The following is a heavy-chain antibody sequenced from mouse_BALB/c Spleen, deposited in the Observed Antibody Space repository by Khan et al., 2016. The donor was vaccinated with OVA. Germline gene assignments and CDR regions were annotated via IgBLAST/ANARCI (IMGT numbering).Heavy chain of an antibody. J-gene: IGHJ2*01. CDR1: GYSITSDYA. D-gene: IGHD1-1*01. V-gene: IGHV3-2*02. CDR2: IKYSGIT. Sequence: EVQLQESGPGLVKPSQSLSLTCTVTGYSITSDYAWNWIRQFPGNRLEWMGYIKYSGITSYNPSLKSRISITRDTSKNQFFLQFNSGTTEDTATYDCARSGTISTVVVTDFDFWGQGTTLTVSS. CDR3: ARSGTISTVVVTDFDF.